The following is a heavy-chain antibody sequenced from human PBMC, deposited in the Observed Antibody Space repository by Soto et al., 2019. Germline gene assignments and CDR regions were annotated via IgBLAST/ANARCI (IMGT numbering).Heavy chain of an antibody. J-gene: IGHJ4*02. V-gene: IGHV3-74*01. Sequence: EVELVESGGGLVQPGGSLRLSCAASGFTFSSYWMHWVRVVPGKGLAWLSRINADGSSTGYGDSVRGRFTISRDNAKNTLYLQMNSLGVEDTAVYYCASSQRPHTFDYWGQGTLVTVSS. CDR3: ASSQRPHTFDY. CDR1: GFTFSSYW. D-gene: IGHD6-25*01. CDR2: INADGSST.